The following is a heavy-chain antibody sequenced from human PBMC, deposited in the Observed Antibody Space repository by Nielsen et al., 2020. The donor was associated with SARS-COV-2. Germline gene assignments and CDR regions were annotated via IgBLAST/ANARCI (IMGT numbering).Heavy chain of an antibody. V-gene: IGHV3-74*03. D-gene: IGHD3-10*01. CDR2: INADGTKT. J-gene: IGHJ4*02. CDR1: GLDFSDYW. Sequence: GESLKISCAASGLDFSDYWIHWVRRGPGGGLEWVSRINADGTKTTYAAFAKGRFSISRDNAKNTLYLQMDSLRAEDTAVYYCAKDGAYYYGSGSYLTKRFDYWGQGTLVTVSS. CDR3: AKDGAYYYGSGSYLTKRFDY.